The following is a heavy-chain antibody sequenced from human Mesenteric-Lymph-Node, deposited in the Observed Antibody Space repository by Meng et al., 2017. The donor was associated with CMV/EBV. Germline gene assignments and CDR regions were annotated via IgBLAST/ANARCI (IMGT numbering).Heavy chain of an antibody. J-gene: IGHJ3*02. V-gene: IGHV4-34*01. CDR3: ATLSRGAFDI. Sequence: LTCAVSGDSLNDYYWSWIRQPPGKGLEWIGEIYHSGSTNYNPSLKSRVTISVDKSKNQFSLKLSSVTAADTAVYYCATLSRGAFDIWGQGTMVTVSS. D-gene: IGHD2-2*01. CDR1: GDSLNDYY. CDR2: IYHSGST.